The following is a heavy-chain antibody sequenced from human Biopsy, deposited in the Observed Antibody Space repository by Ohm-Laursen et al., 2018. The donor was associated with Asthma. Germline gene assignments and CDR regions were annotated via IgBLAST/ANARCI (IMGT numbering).Heavy chain of an antibody. Sequence: RSLRLSCAASGFTFSTYGMHWVRQAPGKGLEWVAVISYDGFNKDYGDSVKGRFTISRDNSKNTLYLQMNSLTPDDTAVYFCAKEVFPGWELRRGPDYWGQGTLVTVSS. V-gene: IGHV3-30*18. J-gene: IGHJ4*02. CDR2: ISYDGFNK. CDR3: AKEVFPGWELRRGPDY. D-gene: IGHD1-26*01. CDR1: GFTFSTYG.